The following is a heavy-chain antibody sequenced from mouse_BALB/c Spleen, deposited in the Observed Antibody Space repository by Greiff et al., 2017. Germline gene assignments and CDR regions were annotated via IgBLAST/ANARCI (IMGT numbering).Heavy chain of an antibody. D-gene: IGHD4-1*01. J-gene: IGHJ4*01. CDR3: TRSGDYYAMDY. CDR1: GYTFTSYW. CDR2: IYPSDSYT. Sequence: VQLQQPGAELVRPGASVKLSCKASGYTFTSYWINWVKQRPGQGLEWIGNIYPSDSYTNYNQKFKDKATLTVDKSSSTAYMQLSSPTSEDSAVYYCTRSGDYYAMDYWGQGTSVTVSS. V-gene: IGHV1-69*02.